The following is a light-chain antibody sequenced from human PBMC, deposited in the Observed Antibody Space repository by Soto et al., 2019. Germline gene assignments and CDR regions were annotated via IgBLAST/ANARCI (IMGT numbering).Light chain of an antibody. Sequence: QSALTQPASVSGSPGQSITISCTGTSSDVGAYNYVSWYQQHPGKAPKLIIFDVANRPSGVSNRFSGSKSGNTASLTISGLQGEDEADYYCNSYTYRSTDVFGTGTKVTVL. CDR1: SSDVGAYNY. CDR2: DVA. V-gene: IGLV2-14*03. J-gene: IGLJ1*01. CDR3: NSYTYRSTDV.